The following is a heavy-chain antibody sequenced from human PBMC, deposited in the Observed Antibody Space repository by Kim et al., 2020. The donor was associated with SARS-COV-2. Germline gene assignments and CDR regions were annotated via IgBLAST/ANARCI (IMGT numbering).Heavy chain of an antibody. CDR2: RT. D-gene: IGHD3-22*01. CDR3: ARGPGGYFDY. Sequence: RTNYNPSLKSRVTISVDTSKNQFSLKLSSVTAVDTAVYYCARGPGGYFDYWGQGTLVTVSS. V-gene: IGHV4-59*09. J-gene: IGHJ4*02.